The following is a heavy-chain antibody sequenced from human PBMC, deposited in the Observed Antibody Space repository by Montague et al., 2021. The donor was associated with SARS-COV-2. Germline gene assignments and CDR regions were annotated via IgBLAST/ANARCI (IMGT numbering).Heavy chain of an antibody. J-gene: IGHJ4*02. CDR2: INYSGST. Sequence: SETLSLTCTVSGDSMNNYYWSWIRQPPGKGLEWIGYINYSGSTHYNPSXXSRVTLSKDTSKNQFSLRLTSVTAADTAMYFCARAPIYRSSWYAYFDYWDQGTLVTVSS. CDR3: ARAPIYRSSWYAYFDY. D-gene: IGHD6-13*01. CDR1: GDSMNNYY. V-gene: IGHV4-59*01.